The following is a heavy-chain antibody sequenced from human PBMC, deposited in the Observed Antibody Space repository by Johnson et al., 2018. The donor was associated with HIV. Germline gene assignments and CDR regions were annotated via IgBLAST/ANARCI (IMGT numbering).Heavy chain of an antibody. V-gene: IGHV3-11*04. D-gene: IGHD3-10*02. Sequence: QVQLVESGGGLVKPGGSLRLSCAASGFPFSDYYMSWNRQAPGKGLESVSYISSSRRTIYYADSVKGRFTISKDNAKNSLYLQMNSLRAEDTAVYYCANGPIYGGAFDIWGQGTMVTVSS. CDR1: GFPFSDYY. CDR3: ANGPIYGGAFDI. CDR2: ISSSRRTI. J-gene: IGHJ3*02.